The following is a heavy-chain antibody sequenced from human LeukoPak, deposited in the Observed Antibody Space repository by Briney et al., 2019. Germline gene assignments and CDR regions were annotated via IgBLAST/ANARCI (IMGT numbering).Heavy chain of an antibody. CDR3: ARSGGDRVVTYYYYYYMDV. Sequence: GASVKVSCKASGYTFTSYGISWVRQAPGQGLEWMGWISAYNGNTNYAQKLQGRVTMTTDTSTSTAYMELRSLRSDDTAMYYCARSGGDRVVTYYYYYYMDVWGKGTTVTVSS. D-gene: IGHD3-22*01. CDR2: ISAYNGNT. CDR1: GYTFTSYG. V-gene: IGHV1-18*01. J-gene: IGHJ6*03.